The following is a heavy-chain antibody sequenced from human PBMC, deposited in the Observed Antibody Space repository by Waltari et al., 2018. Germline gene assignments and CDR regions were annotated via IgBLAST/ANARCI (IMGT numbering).Heavy chain of an antibody. Sequence: QVQLQESGPGLVKPSETLSLTCTVSGGSISSYYWSWIRQPPGKGLEWIGCIYYSGSTNYNPSLKSRVTISVDTSKNQFSLKLSSVTAADTAVYYCARVSIVGAEYFDYWGQGTLVTVSS. CDR1: GGSISSYY. CDR3: ARVSIVGAEYFDY. J-gene: IGHJ4*02. D-gene: IGHD1-26*01. V-gene: IGHV4-59*01. CDR2: IYYSGST.